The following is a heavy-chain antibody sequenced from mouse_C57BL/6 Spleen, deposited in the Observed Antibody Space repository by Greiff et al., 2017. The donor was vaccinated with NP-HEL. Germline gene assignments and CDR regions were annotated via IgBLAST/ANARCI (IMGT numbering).Heavy chain of an antibody. CDR2: INPSSGYT. V-gene: IGHV1-7*01. Sequence: VQLQQSGAELAKPGASVKLSCKASGYTFTSYWMHWVKQRPGQGLEWIGYINPSSGYTKYNQKFKDKATLTADKSSSTAYMQLSSLTYEDSAVYYCARSNWDEDWYFDVWGTGTTVTVSS. CDR3: ARSNWDEDWYFDV. J-gene: IGHJ1*03. CDR1: GYTFTSYW. D-gene: IGHD4-1*01.